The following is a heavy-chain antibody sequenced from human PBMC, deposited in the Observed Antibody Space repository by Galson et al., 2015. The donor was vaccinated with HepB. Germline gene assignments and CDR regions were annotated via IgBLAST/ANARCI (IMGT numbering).Heavy chain of an antibody. Sequence: ETLFLTCAVYGGSFSGYYWSWIRQPPGKGLEWIGEINHSGSTNYNPSLKSRVTISVDTSKNQFSLKLSSVTAADTAVYYCARGRPRVVVAATRWFDPWGQGTLVTVSS. D-gene: IGHD2-15*01. V-gene: IGHV4-34*01. CDR3: ARGRPRVVVAATRWFDP. CDR2: INHSGST. CDR1: GGSFSGYY. J-gene: IGHJ5*02.